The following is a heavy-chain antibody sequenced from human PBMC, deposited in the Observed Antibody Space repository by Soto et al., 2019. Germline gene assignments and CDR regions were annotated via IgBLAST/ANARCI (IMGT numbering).Heavy chain of an antibody. J-gene: IGHJ6*02. CDR3: ARDYYDNSGSSYVDYGMDV. V-gene: IGHV3-74*01. D-gene: IGHD3-22*01. CDR1: GFTFRKYC. Sequence: GWSLRLSCPASGFTFRKYCMHWVRQAPGKGLVWVSRIHFDGSTSSYADSVKGRFTISRDNAKNTLYLQMNSLRAEDTAVYYCARDYYDNSGSSYVDYGMDVWGQGTTVTVSS. CDR2: IHFDGSTS.